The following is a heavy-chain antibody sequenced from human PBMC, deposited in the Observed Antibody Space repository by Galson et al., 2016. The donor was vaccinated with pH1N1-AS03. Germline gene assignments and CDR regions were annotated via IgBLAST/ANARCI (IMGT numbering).Heavy chain of an antibody. Sequence: SLRLSCAASGFTFDDYAMHWVRQAPGKGLEWVSGINWNSGSIGYADSVKGRFTISRDHAKNYLYLQMNSLRAEDTALYYCAKDKWAVAGSADSYFDYWGQGTLVTVSS. V-gene: IGHV3-9*01. CDR3: AKDKWAVAGSADSYFDY. J-gene: IGHJ4*02. CDR1: GFTFDDYA. D-gene: IGHD6-19*01. CDR2: INWNSGSI.